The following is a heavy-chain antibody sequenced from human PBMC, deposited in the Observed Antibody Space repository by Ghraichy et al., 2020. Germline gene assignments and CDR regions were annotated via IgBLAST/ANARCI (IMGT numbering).Heavy chain of an antibody. J-gene: IGHJ4*02. CDR1: GGSVSSNSAA. V-gene: IGHV6-1*01. D-gene: IGHD6-13*01. CDR2: TYYRSKWNN. CDR3: ARESSSSWIH. Sequence: SQTLSLTCAISGGSVSSNSAAWNWIRQSPSIGLNWLGRTYYRSKWNNDYAGSVKSPITINPNTFKNQFSLQLNSVTPEDTSVYYCARESSSSWIHWGQGTLVTVSS.